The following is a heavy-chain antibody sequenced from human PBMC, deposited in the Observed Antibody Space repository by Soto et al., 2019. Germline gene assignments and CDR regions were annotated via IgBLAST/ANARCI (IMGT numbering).Heavy chain of an antibody. CDR3: AIEQWLARRY. CDR1: GFTFSSYT. V-gene: IGHV3-21*01. J-gene: IGHJ4*02. CDR2: ISSSSNYI. D-gene: IGHD6-19*01. Sequence: GGSLRLSCAASGFTFSSYTMNWVRQAPGKGLEWVSSISSSSNYIYYADSAKGRFTISRDNAKKSLYLQMNSLRAKDTAVYYCAIEQWLARRYWGQGTLVTVSS.